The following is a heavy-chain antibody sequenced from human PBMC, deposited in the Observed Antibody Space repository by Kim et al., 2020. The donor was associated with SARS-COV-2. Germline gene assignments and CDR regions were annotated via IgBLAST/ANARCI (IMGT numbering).Heavy chain of an antibody. CDR1: GGSFSGYY. CDR2: INHSGST. J-gene: IGHJ6*01. Sequence: SETLSLTCAVYGGSFSGYYWSWIRQPPGKGLEWIGEINHSGSTNYNPSLKSRVTISVDTSKNQFSLKLSSVTAADTAVYYCARGTDGLGDIVLVVWFYY. D-gene: IGHD2-8*02. CDR3: ARGTDGLGDIVLVVWFYY. V-gene: IGHV4-34*01.